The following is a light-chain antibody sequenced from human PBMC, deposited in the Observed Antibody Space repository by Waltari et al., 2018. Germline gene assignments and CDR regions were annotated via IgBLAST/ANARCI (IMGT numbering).Light chain of an antibody. J-gene: IGLJ2*01. CDR2: DVS. CDR3: SSYISSSTLEL. V-gene: IGLV2-14*03. Sequence: QSALTQPASVSASPGQSITITCTGTSSVVGRYNYVSGYQQHPGKAPTLMIYDVSNRPSGVSNRFSGSKSGNTAALTISGLQAEDEADYYCSSYISSSTLELFGGGTSQTVL. CDR1: SSVVGRYNY.